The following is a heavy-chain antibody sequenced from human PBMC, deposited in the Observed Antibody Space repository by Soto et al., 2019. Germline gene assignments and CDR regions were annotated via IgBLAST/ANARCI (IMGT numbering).Heavy chain of an antibody. CDR1: GYTFTSYA. Sequence: QVQLVQSGAEVKKPGASVKVSCKASGYTFTSYAMHWVRQAPGQRLEWMGWINAGNGNTKYSQKFQGRVTITRDTSATTAYMELSSLRSEDTAVYYCASVGGYGDYVYEYWGQGTLVTVSS. CDR2: INAGNGNT. D-gene: IGHD4-17*01. J-gene: IGHJ4*02. V-gene: IGHV1-3*01. CDR3: ASVGGYGDYVYEY.